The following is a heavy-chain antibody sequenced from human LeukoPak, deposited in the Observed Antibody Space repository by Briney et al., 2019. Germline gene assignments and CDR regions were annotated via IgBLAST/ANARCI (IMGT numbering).Heavy chain of an antibody. CDR1: GFTVSANY. Sequence: GGSLRLSCAASGFTVSANYMNWVRQAPGKGLEWVSVIYSGGSTYYADSVKDRFTISRDNSKNTLYLQMNSLRAGDTAVYYCARWATDAFDIWGQGTMVTVSS. CDR3: ARWATDAFDI. CDR2: IYSGGST. J-gene: IGHJ3*02. V-gene: IGHV3-66*01.